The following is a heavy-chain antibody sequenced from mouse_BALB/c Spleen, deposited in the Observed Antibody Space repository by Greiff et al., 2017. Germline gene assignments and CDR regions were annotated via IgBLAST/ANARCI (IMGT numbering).Heavy chain of an antibody. CDR1: GFTFSSYG. Sequence: EVMLVESGGDLVKPGGSLKLSCAASGFTFSSYGMSWVRQTPDKRLEWVATISSGGSYTYYPDSVKGRFTISRDNAKNTLYLQMSSLKSEDTAMYYCARQTARATHYYAMDDWGQGTSVTVSS. D-gene: IGHD3-3*01. CDR3: ARQTARATHYYAMDD. V-gene: IGHV5-6*01. CDR2: ISSGGSYT. J-gene: IGHJ4*01.